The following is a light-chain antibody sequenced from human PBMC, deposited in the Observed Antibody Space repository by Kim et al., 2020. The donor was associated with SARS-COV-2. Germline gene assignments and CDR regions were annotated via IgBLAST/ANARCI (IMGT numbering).Light chain of an antibody. Sequence: VSPGQTATITCSGHDLGDKYVSWCQQKPGQSPVLVLYQDTRRPSGIPERFSGSNSGNTATLTINGTQAVDEGDYYCQAGDSNTGVVFGGGTKLTVL. CDR1: DLGDKY. J-gene: IGLJ2*01. CDR3: QAGDSNTGVV. V-gene: IGLV3-1*01. CDR2: QDT.